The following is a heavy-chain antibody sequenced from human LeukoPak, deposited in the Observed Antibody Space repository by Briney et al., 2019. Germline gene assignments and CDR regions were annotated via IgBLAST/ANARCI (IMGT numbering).Heavy chain of an antibody. CDR2: ISISGSTI. J-gene: IGHJ4*02. D-gene: IGHD2-2*01. V-gene: IGHV3-48*03. Sequence: GRSLRLSCAASGFTFSNYEMNWVRQAPGKGLEWVSYISISGSTIYYADSVKGRFTISRDNAKNSLYLQMNSLRAEDTAVYYCAREGAVVSAAVDYWGQGTLVTVSS. CDR1: GFTFSNYE. CDR3: AREGAVVSAAVDY.